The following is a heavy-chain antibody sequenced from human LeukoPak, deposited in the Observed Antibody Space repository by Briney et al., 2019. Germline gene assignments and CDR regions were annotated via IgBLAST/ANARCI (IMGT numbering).Heavy chain of an antibody. D-gene: IGHD2-2*03. V-gene: IGHV3-30-3*01. Sequence: PGGSLRLSCAASGFTFSSYAMHWVRQAPGKGLEWVAVISYDGSNKYYADSVKGRFTISRDNSKNTLYLQMNSLRAEDTAVYYCARDLDIVVVPAAMYYYYGMDVWGQRTTVTVSS. J-gene: IGHJ6*02. CDR3: ARDLDIVVVPAAMYYYYGMDV. CDR2: ISYDGSNK. CDR1: GFTFSSYA.